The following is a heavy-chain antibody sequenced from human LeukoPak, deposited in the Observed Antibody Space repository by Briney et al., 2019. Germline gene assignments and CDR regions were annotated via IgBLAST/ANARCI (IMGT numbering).Heavy chain of an antibody. CDR3: ARDQSIRYFDWLYTFDY. V-gene: IGHV3-30*04. J-gene: IGHJ4*02. D-gene: IGHD3-9*01. CDR1: GFTFRRYA. CDR2: ISYDGSNK. Sequence: GGSLRLSCAASGFTFRRYAMSWVRQAPGKGLEWVAVISYDGSNKYYADSVKGRFTISRDNSKNTLYLQMNSLRAEDTAVYYCARDQSIRYFDWLYTFDYWGQGTLVTVSS.